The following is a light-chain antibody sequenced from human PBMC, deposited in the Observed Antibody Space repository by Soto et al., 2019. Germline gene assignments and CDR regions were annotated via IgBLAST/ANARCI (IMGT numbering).Light chain of an antibody. J-gene: IGKJ4*01. V-gene: IGKV1-39*01. CDR1: QSISNF. CDR3: HQTFTRPLT. Sequence: DIEMTQSPSSLSASVGDSVTITCRASQSISNFLTWYRKSPGKAPELLIYAASTLQSGVPSRFSGSRSGTDFTVTIRSLQPEDFATYWCHQTFTRPLTFGGGTKVEI. CDR2: AAS.